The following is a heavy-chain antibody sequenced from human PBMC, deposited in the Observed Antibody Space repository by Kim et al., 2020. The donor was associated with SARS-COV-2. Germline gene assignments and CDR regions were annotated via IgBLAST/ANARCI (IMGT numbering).Heavy chain of an antibody. CDR2: ISANNAET. CDR3: ATDSAAAEINYPGMDV. V-gene: IGHV1-18*04. CDR1: GYTFTTYY. Sequence: ASVKVSCKTSGYTFTTYYFNWVRQAPGQGLEWMGWISANNAETNYAQNLQGRVTITTDTSTSTAYMELRSLTSDDTAVYYCATDSAAAEINYPGMDVWGQGTTVTVSS. D-gene: IGHD1-1*01. J-gene: IGHJ6*02.